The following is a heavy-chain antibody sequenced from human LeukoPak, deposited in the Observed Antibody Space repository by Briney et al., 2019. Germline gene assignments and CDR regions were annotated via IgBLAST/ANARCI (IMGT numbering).Heavy chain of an antibody. CDR1: GFSLSSIGVG. V-gene: IGHV2-5*02. D-gene: IGHD6-13*01. CDR3: AHTLLGITATGTTYYFDY. CDR2: IYWDDDK. J-gene: IGHJ4*02. Sequence: SGPTLVNPTQTLTLTCNFSGFSLSSIGVGVGWIRQPPEKALEWLALIYWDDDKRYSPSLKSRLTISKDTSKNQVVLTMTNMDPVDTATYYCAHTLLGITATGTTYYFDYWGQGTLVTVSS.